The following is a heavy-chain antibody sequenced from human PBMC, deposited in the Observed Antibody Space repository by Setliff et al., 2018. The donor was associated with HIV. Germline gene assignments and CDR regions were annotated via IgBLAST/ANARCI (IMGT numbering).Heavy chain of an antibody. CDR1: GYTLTEVS. Sequence: ASVKVSCKVSGYTLTEVSVHWVRQAPGKGLEWMGYFDPQDGETVYAQKFQGRVTMSKDTSTGTAYMELSSLTSDDTAVYYCATDRTQTGISLVRGRLTDPARYPLDYWGQGTLVTVSS. CDR3: ATDRTQTGISLVRGRLTDPARYPLDY. V-gene: IGHV1-24*01. CDR2: FDPQDGET. J-gene: IGHJ4*02. D-gene: IGHD3-10*01.